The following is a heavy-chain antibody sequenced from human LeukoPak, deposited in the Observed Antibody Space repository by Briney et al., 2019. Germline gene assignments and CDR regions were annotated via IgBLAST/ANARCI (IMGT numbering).Heavy chain of an antibody. CDR3: ARGQAFWSGYYNY. CDR2: INHSGST. J-gene: IGHJ4*02. Sequence: PSETLSLTCAVYGGSFSGYYWSWIRQPPGKGLEWIGEINHSGSTNYNPSLKSRVTISVDTSKNQFSLKLSSVTAADTAVYYCARGQAFWSGYYNYWGQGTLVTVSS. CDR1: GGSFSGYY. V-gene: IGHV4-34*01. D-gene: IGHD3-3*01.